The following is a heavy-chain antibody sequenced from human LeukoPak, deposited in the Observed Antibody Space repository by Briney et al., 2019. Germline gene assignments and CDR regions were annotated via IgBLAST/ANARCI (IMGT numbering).Heavy chain of an antibody. D-gene: IGHD2-21*02. Sequence: PGGPLRLSCAASGFTFSGSAMHWVRQASGKGLEWVGRIRSKANSYATAYAASVKGRFTISRDDLKNTAYLQMNSLTTEDTAVYYCTRPAEETYCGGDCYRSYYMDVWGKGTTVTVSS. CDR2: IRSKANSYAT. V-gene: IGHV3-73*01. CDR1: GFTFSGSA. J-gene: IGHJ6*03. CDR3: TRPAEETYCGGDCYRSYYMDV.